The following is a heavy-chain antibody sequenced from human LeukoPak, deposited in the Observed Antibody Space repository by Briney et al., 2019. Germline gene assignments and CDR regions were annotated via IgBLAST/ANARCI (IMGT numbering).Heavy chain of an antibody. CDR1: GYTFTSYG. Sequence: GASVKVSCKASGYTFTSYGISWVRQAPGQGLEWMGWISAYSGNTNYAQKFQGRVTMTTDTSTNTSYMDLRSLRSDDTAVYYCARYGDLRFDYWDQGTLVTVSS. CDR2: ISAYSGNT. D-gene: IGHD2-21*02. CDR3: ARYGDLRFDY. V-gene: IGHV1-18*01. J-gene: IGHJ4*02.